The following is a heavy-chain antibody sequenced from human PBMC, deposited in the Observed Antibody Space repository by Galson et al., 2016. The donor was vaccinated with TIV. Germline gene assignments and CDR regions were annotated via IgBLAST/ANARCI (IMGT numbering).Heavy chain of an antibody. CDR1: GGSIISSYY. J-gene: IGHJ4*02. CDR2: IYYTGIT. CDR3: ARTAVAGIAARVLFDY. D-gene: IGHD6-6*01. Sequence: LSLTCSVSGGSIISSYYWGWIRQTPGKGLERIATIYYTGITFYNPSLKTPVSISVDTSRNQFSLNLSSVTAADTAVYFCARTAVAGIAARVLFDYWGQGTLVTVSS. V-gene: IGHV4-39*07.